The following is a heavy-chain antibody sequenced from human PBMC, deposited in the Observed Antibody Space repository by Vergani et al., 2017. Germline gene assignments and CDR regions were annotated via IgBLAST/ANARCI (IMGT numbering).Heavy chain of an antibody. V-gene: IGHV3-9*01. CDR1: GFTFDDYA. D-gene: IGHD2/OR15-2a*01. J-gene: IGHJ3*02. CDR2: ISWNSGSI. CDR3: AKEIVKGDAVDI. Sequence: EVQLVESGGGLVQPGRSLRLSCAASGFTFDDYAMHWVRQAPGKGLEWVSGISWNSGSIGYADSVRGRFTISRDNAKNSLYLQMNSLRAEDTALYFCAKEIVKGDAVDIWGQGTMVTVSS.